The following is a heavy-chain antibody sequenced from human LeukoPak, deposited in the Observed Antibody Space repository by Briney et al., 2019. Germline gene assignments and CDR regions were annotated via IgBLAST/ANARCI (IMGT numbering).Heavy chain of an antibody. CDR1: GGSISSGGYS. D-gene: IGHD3-22*01. CDR3: ASGRYYYDSSGADH. CDR2: IYHSGST. J-gene: IGHJ4*02. V-gene: IGHV4-30-2*01. Sequence: ASQTLSLTCAVSGGSISSGGYSWSWIRQPPGKGLEWIGYIYHSGSTYYNPSLKSRVTISVDRSKNQFSLKLSSVTAADTAVYYCASGRYYYDSSGADHWGQGTLVTVSS.